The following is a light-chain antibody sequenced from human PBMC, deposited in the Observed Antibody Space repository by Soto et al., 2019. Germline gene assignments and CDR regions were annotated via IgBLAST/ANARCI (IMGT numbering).Light chain of an antibody. CDR1: QSISSY. J-gene: IGKJ2*01. V-gene: IGKV1-39*01. Sequence: DIQMTQSPSSLSASVGDRVTITCRASQSISSYLHWYQQKPGKAPKLLIYAASILQSGVSSRFSGSVSGTDFTLTISILQTEDFANFYFQQSYSTLHIFVQGTKPEIK. CDR3: QQSYSTLHI. CDR2: AAS.